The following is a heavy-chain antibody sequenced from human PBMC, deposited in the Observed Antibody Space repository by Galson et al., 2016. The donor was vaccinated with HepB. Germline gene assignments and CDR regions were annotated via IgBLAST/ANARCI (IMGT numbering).Heavy chain of an antibody. CDR2: LSGLSDSK. Sequence: SLRLSCAASGFTFSSYAMSWVRQAPGKGLEWVSALSGLSDSKDYADSVKGRFTVSRDNAKDTLYLQMNSLRAEDTAVYFCARFDYGDYTDAFNIWGQGTMVTVSS. CDR1: GFTFSSYA. J-gene: IGHJ3*02. V-gene: IGHV3-23*01. CDR3: ARFDYGDYTDAFNI. D-gene: IGHD4-17*01.